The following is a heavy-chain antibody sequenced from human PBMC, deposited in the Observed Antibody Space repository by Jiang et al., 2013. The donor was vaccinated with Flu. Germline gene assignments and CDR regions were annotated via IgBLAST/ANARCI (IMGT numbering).Heavy chain of an antibody. CDR3: AREGSSSDQH. Sequence: SGAEVKKPGASVKVSCTTSGYSFTDYYIHWVRQAPGQGLEWMGRIIPILGIANYAQKFQGRVTITADKSTSTAYMELSSLRSEDTAVYYCAREGSSSDQHWGQGTLVTVSS. D-gene: IGHD6-13*01. J-gene: IGHJ1*01. CDR2: IIPILGIA. CDR1: GYSFTDYY. V-gene: IGHV1-69*04.